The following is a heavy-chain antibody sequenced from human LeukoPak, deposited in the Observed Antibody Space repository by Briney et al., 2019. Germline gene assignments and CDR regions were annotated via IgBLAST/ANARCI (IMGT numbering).Heavy chain of an antibody. D-gene: IGHD1-7*01. V-gene: IGHV3-30*02. J-gene: IGHJ4*02. CDR1: GFTFSSFG. Sequence: GGSLRLSCAASGFTFSSFGMHWVRQAPGQGLEWVAFIQFDGNNQQYAGSVRGRFTISRDKNTLHVQMNSLRLEDTAVYYCARNWYSAFDYWGQGTLVTVAS. CDR2: IQFDGNNQ. CDR3: ARNWYSAFDY.